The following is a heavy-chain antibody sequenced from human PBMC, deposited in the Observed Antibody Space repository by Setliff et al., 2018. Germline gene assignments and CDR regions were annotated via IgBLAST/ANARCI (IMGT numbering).Heavy chain of an antibody. Sequence: LSLTCTVSGGSISSSSYYWGWIRQPPGKGLEWIGSIYYSGSTYYNPSLKSRVTISVDTSKNQFSLKLSSVTAADTALYYCTVYNTGSSKDHYWGQGTPVTVSS. CDR3: TVYNTGSSKDHY. D-gene: IGHD2-8*02. J-gene: IGHJ4*02. CDR1: GGSISSSSYY. CDR2: IYYSGST. V-gene: IGHV4-39*01.